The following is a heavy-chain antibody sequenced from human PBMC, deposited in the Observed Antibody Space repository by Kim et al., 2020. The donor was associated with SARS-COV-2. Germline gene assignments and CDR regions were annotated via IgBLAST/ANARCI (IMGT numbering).Heavy chain of an antibody. V-gene: IGHV3-23*01. CDR3: AKEAGYHCSGGSCYSRAEYFQH. CDR2: ISGSGGST. J-gene: IGHJ1*01. Sequence: GGSLRLSCAASGFTFSSYAMSWVRQAPGKGLEWVSAISGSGGSTYYADSVKGRFTISRDNSKNTLYLQMNSLRAEDTAVYYCAKEAGYHCSGGSCYSRAEYFQHWGQGTLVTVSS. CDR1: GFTFSSYA. D-gene: IGHD2-15*01.